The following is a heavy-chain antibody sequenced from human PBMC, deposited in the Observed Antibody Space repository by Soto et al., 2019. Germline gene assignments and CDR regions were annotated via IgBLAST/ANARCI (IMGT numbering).Heavy chain of an antibody. CDR3: AKAGHIVLVPAAMARYYYYYGMDV. CDR1: GFTFDDYA. Sequence: GGSLRLSCAASGFTFDDYAMHWVRQAPGKGLEWVSGISWNSGSIGYADSVKGRFTISRDNAKNSLYLQMNSLRAEDTALYYCAKAGHIVLVPAAMARYYYYYGMDVWGQGTTVTVSS. CDR2: ISWNSGSI. V-gene: IGHV3-9*01. D-gene: IGHD2-2*01. J-gene: IGHJ6*02.